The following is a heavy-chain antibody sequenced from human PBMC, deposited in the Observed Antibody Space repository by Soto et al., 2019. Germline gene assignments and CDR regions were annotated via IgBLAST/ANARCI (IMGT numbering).Heavy chain of an antibody. CDR3: GRHASKPEEGFDY. D-gene: IGHD2-8*01. Sequence: SETLSLTCAVYGGSFSGYYWSWIRQPPGKGLEWIGSIYYSGSTYYNPSLKSRVTISVDTSKNQFSLKLSSVTAADTAVYYCGRHASKPEEGFDYWGQGTLVTVSS. J-gene: IGHJ4*02. CDR1: GGSFSGYY. CDR2: IYYSGST. V-gene: IGHV4-34*01.